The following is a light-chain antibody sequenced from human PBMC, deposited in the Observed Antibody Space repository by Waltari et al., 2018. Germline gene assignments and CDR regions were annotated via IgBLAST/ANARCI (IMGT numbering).Light chain of an antibody. Sequence: DIVMTPSPLSLSVTPGAPASISCRSSRSLLHTSGNTFLDWYLHKPGQSPQLLIYLISKRASGVPDRFSGSGSGTDFTLKISRVEAEDVGVYFCMQARQTPWTFGQGTKVEIK. CDR1: RSLLHTSGNTF. CDR3: MQARQTPWT. J-gene: IGKJ1*01. V-gene: IGKV2-28*01. CDR2: LIS.